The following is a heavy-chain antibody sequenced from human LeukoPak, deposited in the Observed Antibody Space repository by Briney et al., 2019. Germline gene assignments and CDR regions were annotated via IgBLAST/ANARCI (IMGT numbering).Heavy chain of an antibody. D-gene: IGHD6-19*01. Sequence: GGSLRLSCAASGFTFSSYWMHWVRQAPGKGLEWVSVIYSVGTTYYADSVKGRFTISRDNSKNTLYLQMNSLRAEDTAVYYCARGSGWLDYWGQGTLVTVSS. V-gene: IGHV3-53*01. CDR2: IYSVGTT. J-gene: IGHJ4*02. CDR3: ARGSGWLDY. CDR1: GFTFSSYW.